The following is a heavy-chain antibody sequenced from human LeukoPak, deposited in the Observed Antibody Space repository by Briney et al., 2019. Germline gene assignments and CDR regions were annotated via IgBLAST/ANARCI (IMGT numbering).Heavy chain of an antibody. V-gene: IGHV4-34*01. CDR3: ARGRCFDP. CDR2: INHSGST. Sequence: PSETLSLTSAVYGWSFSGYYWSWIRQPPGKGLEWIGEINHSGSTNYNPPLKSLVTISIDTSKNQFSLKLSSMTAEDTAVYYCARGRCFDPWGQGTLVTVSS. CDR1: GWSFSGYY. J-gene: IGHJ5*02.